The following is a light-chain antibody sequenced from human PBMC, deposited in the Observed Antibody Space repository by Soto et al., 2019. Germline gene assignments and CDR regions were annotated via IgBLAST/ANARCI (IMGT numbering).Light chain of an antibody. CDR1: SSNIGAGYD. V-gene: IGLV1-40*01. Sequence: QSVLTQPPSVSGAPGQRVTISCTGSSSNIGAGYDVHWYQQLPGTAPKLLIYDNINRPSGVPDRISAPKSGTSASLAITGLQAEDEADYYCQSYDSSLSAYVFGGGTKLTVL. J-gene: IGLJ2*01. CDR3: QSYDSSLSAYV. CDR2: DNI.